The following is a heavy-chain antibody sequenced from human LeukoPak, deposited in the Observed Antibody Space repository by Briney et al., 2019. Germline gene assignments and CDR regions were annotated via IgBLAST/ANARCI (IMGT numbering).Heavy chain of an antibody. V-gene: IGHV3-48*01. D-gene: IGHD3-10*01. Sequence: GGSLRLSCAASGFIFSTSGMNWVRQAPGKGLEWISYISGNSNTRYYADSVKGRFTISRDNADNSIYLHMNSLRADDTAVYYCARASDYYGSGSWGQGALVTVSS. CDR1: GFIFSTSG. CDR2: ISGNSNTR. CDR3: ARASDYYGSGS. J-gene: IGHJ5*02.